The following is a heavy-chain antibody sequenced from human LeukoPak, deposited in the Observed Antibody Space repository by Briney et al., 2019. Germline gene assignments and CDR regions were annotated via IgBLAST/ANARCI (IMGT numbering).Heavy chain of an antibody. Sequence: GGSLRLSCAASGFTFSNYWMNWVRQAPGKGLEWVANIKQDGGEKSYVDSVKGRFTISRDNAKNSLHLQMNSLRAEDTAVYYCARDMVGIAAAGTLDYWGQGTLVTVSS. CDR3: ARDMVGIAAAGTLDY. CDR2: IKQDGGEK. J-gene: IGHJ4*02. CDR1: GFTFSNYW. D-gene: IGHD6-13*01. V-gene: IGHV3-7*01.